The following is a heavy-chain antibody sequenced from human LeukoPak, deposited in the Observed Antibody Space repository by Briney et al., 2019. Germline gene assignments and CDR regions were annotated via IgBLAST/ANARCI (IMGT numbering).Heavy chain of an antibody. CDR2: INHGGST. J-gene: IGHJ5*02. V-gene: IGHV4-34*01. D-gene: IGHD3-10*01. CDR3: AKPKTSYGSESNWFDP. Sequence: SETLSLTCAVYGGSFSGYYWSWIRQPPGKGLEWIGEINHGGSTNYNPSLKSRVTISVDTSKNQFSLKLSSVTAADTAVYYCAKPKTSYGSESNWFDPWGQGTLVTVSS. CDR1: GGSFSGYY.